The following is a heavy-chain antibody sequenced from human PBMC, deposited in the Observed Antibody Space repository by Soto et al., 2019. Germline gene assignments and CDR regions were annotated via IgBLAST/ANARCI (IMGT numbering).Heavy chain of an antibody. CDR2: IRSKAYGGTT. Sequence: LRLSCTASGFTFGDYLMTWVRQAPGKGLEWVGHIRSKAYGGTTEYAASVQGRFTISRDDSKSVAYLQLNSLKIEDTAMYYCTRRKGGHYYGMDVWGQGTTVTV. J-gene: IGHJ6*02. CDR1: GFTFGDYL. CDR3: TRRKGGHYYGMDV. D-gene: IGHD6-25*01. V-gene: IGHV3-49*04.